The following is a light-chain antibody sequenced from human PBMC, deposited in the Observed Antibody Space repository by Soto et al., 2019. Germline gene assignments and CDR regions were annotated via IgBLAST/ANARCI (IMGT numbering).Light chain of an antibody. J-gene: IGKJ5*01. CDR1: QTVSSY. CDR3: KQSCTTPS. CDR2: ATS. Sequence: DIQMTQSPSSLSASVGDRVNITCRASQTVSSYLNWYQQKPGTVPKLLIYATSNLQSGVPSRFSASGFGTDFTLTISSLQPEDVATYHCKQSCTTPSFGQETRREIK. V-gene: IGKV1-39*01.